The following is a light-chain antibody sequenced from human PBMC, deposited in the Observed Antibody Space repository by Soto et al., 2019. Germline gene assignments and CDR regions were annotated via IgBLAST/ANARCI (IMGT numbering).Light chain of an antibody. CDR2: AAS. Sequence: DIQMTQSPSSLSASVGDRVTITCLASQSISSSLNWYQQKPGKAPKLLIYAASSLQSGVPSRFSGSGSGTDFTLTISRLQPEDFATYYCQQSYSTLITFGQGTRREI. J-gene: IGKJ5*01. V-gene: IGKV1-39*01. CDR3: QQSYSTLIT. CDR1: QSISSS.